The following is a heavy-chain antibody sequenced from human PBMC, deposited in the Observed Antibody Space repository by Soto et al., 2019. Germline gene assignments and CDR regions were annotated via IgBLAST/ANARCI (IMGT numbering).Heavy chain of an antibody. Sequence: ASVKVSCKASGGTFSSYTISWVRQAPGQGLEWMGRIIPILGIANYAQKFQGRVTITADKSTSTAYMELSSLRSEDTAVYYCVVGDIVAINWFDPWGQGTLVTVSS. CDR3: VVGDIVAINWFDP. CDR2: IIPILGIA. CDR1: GGTFSSYT. D-gene: IGHD5-12*01. J-gene: IGHJ5*02. V-gene: IGHV1-69*02.